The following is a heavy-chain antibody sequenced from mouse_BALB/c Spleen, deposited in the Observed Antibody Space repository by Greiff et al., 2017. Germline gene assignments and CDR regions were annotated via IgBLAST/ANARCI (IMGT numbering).Heavy chain of an antibody. D-gene: IGHD1-1*01. V-gene: IGHV2-9*02. CDR3: ARQGIYYGSSYPFAY. J-gene: IGHJ3*01. CDR2: IWAGGST. Sequence: QVQLKQSGPGLVAPSQSLSITCTVSGFSLTSYGVHWVRQPPGKGLEWLGVIWAGGSTNYNSALMSRLSISKDNSKSQVFLKMNSLQTDDTAMYYCARQGIYYGSSYPFAYWGQGTLVTVSA. CDR1: GFSLTSYG.